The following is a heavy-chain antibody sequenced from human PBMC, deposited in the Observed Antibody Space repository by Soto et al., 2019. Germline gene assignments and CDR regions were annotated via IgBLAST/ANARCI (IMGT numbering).Heavy chain of an antibody. CDR2: IYYSGST. CDR3: ARQPVDTAMVTRHYYYGMDV. D-gene: IGHD5-18*01. J-gene: IGHJ6*02. V-gene: IGHV4-39*01. CDR1: GGSISSSSYY. Sequence: SETLSLTCTVSGGSISSSSYYWGWIRQPPGKGLEWIGSIYYSGSTYYNPSLKSRVTISVDTSKNQFSLKLSSVTAADTAVYYCARQPVDTAMVTRHYYYGMDVWGQGTTVTVSS.